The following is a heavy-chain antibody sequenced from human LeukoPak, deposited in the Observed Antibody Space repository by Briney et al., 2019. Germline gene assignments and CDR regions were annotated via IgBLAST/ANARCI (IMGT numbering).Heavy chain of an antibody. CDR1: GGTCSSYA. CDR2: IIPIFGTA. CDR3: TKGGPPGYYDRYYYYYMDV. J-gene: IGHJ6*03. Sequence: ASVKVSCKASGGTCSSYAISWVRQAPGQGLEWMGGIIPIFGTANYAQKFQGRVTITADKSTSTAYMELSSLRSEDTAVYYCTKGGPPGYYDRYYYYYMDVWGKGTTVTISS. V-gene: IGHV1-69*06. D-gene: IGHD3-22*01.